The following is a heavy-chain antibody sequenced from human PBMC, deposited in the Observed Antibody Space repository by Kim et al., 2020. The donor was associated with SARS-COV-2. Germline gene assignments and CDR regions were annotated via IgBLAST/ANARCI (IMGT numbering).Heavy chain of an antibody. CDR3: ARHWKQQLFPDAFDI. J-gene: IGHJ3*02. D-gene: IGHD6-13*01. Sequence: SETLSLTCTVSGGSISSSSYYLGWIRQPPGKGLEWIGSIYYSGSTYYNPSLKSRVTISVDTSKNQFSLKLSSVTAADTAVYYCARHWKQQLFPDAFDIWGQGTMVTVSS. V-gene: IGHV4-39*01. CDR1: GGSISSSSYY. CDR2: IYYSGST.